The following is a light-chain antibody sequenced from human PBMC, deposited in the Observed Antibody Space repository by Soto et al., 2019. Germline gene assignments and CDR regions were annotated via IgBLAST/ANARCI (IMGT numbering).Light chain of an antibody. CDR2: VAS. Sequence: EIVLTQSPATLSVSPGERATLSCRASQSVNQKLGWYQQKPGQAPRLLIYVASYRATGIPARFSGSGSGTEYTLTISSLQPDDFATYYCQQYNSYRTFGQGTKVDIK. CDR1: QSVNQK. J-gene: IGKJ1*01. V-gene: IGKV3-15*01. CDR3: QQYNSYRT.